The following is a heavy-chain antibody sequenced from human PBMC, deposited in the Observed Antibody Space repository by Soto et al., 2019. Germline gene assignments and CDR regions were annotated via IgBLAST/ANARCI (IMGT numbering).Heavy chain of an antibody. CDR1: GGSISPYF. CDR2: IFHSGST. J-gene: IGHJ4*02. Sequence: SETLSLTCTVSGGSISPYFWSWIRQPPGKGLDWIGTIFHSGSTTYNPSLRSRVTISVDTSQNHFSLKLNSVTAADTAVYYCARDSRQRSVYEWWSFDSWGQGTLVTVS. CDR3: ARDSRQRSVYEWWSFDS. V-gene: IGHV4-59*01. D-gene: IGHD2-15*01.